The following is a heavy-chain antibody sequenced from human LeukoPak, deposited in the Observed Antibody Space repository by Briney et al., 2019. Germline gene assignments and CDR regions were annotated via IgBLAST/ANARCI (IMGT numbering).Heavy chain of an antibody. D-gene: IGHD2-2*01. Sequence: PGGSLRLSCAASGFTFSSYGMHWVRQAPGKGLEWMAFIRYDGSNKYYADSVKGRFTISRDNSKNTLYLQMNSLRAEDTAVYYCAKDWTRYCSSTSCYVLGSYFDYWGQGTLVTVSS. CDR3: AKDWTRYCSSTSCYVLGSYFDY. V-gene: IGHV3-30*02. CDR2: IRYDGSNK. J-gene: IGHJ4*02. CDR1: GFTFSSYG.